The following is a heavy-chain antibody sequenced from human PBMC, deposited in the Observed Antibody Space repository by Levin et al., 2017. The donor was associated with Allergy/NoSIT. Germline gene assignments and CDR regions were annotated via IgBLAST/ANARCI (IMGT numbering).Heavy chain of an antibody. Sequence: GGSLRLSCAASGFTFSSYGMHWVRQAPGKGLEWVAVISYDGSNKYYADSVKGRFTISRDNSKNTLYLQMNSLRAEDTAVYYCAKDDVRDTAVAGPFGAFDIWGQGTMVTVSS. D-gene: IGHD6-19*01. CDR2: ISYDGSNK. CDR3: AKDDVRDTAVAGPFGAFDI. J-gene: IGHJ3*02. V-gene: IGHV3-30*18. CDR1: GFTFSSYG.